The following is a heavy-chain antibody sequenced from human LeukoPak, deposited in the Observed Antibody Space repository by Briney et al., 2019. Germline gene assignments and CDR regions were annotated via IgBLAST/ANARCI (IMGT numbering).Heavy chain of an antibody. CDR1: GFTFSSYS. J-gene: IGHJ4*02. Sequence: GGSLRLSCAASGFTFSSYSMNWVRQAPGKGLEWVSSISSSSSYIYYADSVKGRFTISRDNAKNSLYLQMNSLRAEDTAVYYCASRMTTVTTGSYWGQGTLVTVSS. D-gene: IGHD4-17*01. CDR3: ASRMTTVTTGSY. V-gene: IGHV3-21*01. CDR2: ISSSSSYI.